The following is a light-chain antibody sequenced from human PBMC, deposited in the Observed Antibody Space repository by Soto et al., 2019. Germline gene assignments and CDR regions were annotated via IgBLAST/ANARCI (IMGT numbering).Light chain of an antibody. CDR2: DAS. J-gene: IGKJ2*01. CDR1: QSVSSSY. Sequence: EIVLTQSPGTLSLSPGERATLSCRASQSVSSSYLAWYQQKPGQAPRLLIYDASSRATGIPDRFSGSGSGTELTLTISRLEPGDFAVYYCQQYGRSPRTFGQGTKLEIK. CDR3: QQYGRSPRT. V-gene: IGKV3-20*01.